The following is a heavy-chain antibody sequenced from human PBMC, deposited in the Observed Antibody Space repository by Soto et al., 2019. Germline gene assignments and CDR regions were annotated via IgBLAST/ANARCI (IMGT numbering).Heavy chain of an antibody. Sequence: QVQLVESGGGVVQPGRSLRLSCAAAGFTLSRFDMHWVRQAPGKGLEWVPVIWFDGSNKYYAESVKGRFTISSDNSKNTQYLQMNSLRAEDTAVYYWAREMRTATWYRWVTFDIWGQGTMVTVSS. D-gene: IGHD1-20*01. CDR3: AREMRTATWYRWVTFDI. V-gene: IGHV3-33*01. CDR1: GFTLSRFD. CDR2: IWFDGSNK. J-gene: IGHJ3*02.